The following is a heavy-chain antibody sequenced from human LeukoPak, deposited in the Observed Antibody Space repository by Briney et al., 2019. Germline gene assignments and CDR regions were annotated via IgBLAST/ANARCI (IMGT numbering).Heavy chain of an antibody. V-gene: IGHV1-2*02. Sequence: ASVKVSCKASGYTFTDYYMHWVRQAPRQGLEWVGWINPLTGSTGYAQKFQGRVTMTRDTSISTTYMELTRLRSDDTAVYFCARYIEVLGRHFDYWGQGTPVTVFS. CDR2: INPLTGST. D-gene: IGHD1-1*01. CDR3: ARYIEVLGRHFDY. J-gene: IGHJ4*02. CDR1: GYTFTDYY.